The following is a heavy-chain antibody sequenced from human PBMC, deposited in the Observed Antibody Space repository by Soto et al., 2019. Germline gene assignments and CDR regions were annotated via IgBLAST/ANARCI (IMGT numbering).Heavy chain of an antibody. V-gene: IGHV4-4*02. CDR1: GASVSSGGW. CDR3: ARDIRGAN. Sequence: QVQLQESGPGLVEPSGTLSLTCTVSGASVSSGGWWTWLRQPPGKGLEWIGEIYHSGSTNYNPSLKSRVSMSLDNSKNQFSLRLNYVTAADTAIYYCARDIRGANWGQGTLVIVSS. J-gene: IGHJ4*02. D-gene: IGHD3-10*01. CDR2: IYHSGST.